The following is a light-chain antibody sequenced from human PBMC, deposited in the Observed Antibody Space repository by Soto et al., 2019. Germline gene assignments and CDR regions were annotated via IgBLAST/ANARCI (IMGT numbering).Light chain of an antibody. CDR2: AAS. Sequence: DIPMTQSPSSLSASVGDRVTITCRASQDISSHLGWFQQKPGKAPKRLIYAASTLESGVPSRFSGSRSGTEFTLTISSLQPEDFATYYCLQHNTYPFTFGPGTKVDIK. J-gene: IGKJ3*01. CDR3: LQHNTYPFT. V-gene: IGKV1-17*01. CDR1: QDISSH.